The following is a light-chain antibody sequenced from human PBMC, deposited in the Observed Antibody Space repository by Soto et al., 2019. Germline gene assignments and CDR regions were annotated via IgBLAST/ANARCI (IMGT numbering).Light chain of an antibody. J-gene: IGLJ2*01. V-gene: IGLV2-8*01. CDR3: NSYGGTNNYVV. CDR2: DVN. CDR1: SSDVGGYNY. Sequence: QSALTQPSSASGSPGQSVTISCTGTSSDVGGYNYVSWYRQHPGKAPQLIIYDVNKRPSGVPDRFSGSKSGNTASLTVSGLQAEDEADYFCNSYGGTNNYVVFGGGTQLTVL.